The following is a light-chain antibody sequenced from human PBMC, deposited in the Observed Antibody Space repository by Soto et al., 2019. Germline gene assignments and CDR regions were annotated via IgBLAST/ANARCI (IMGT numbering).Light chain of an antibody. CDR1: QSVSSY. CDR3: QQRSNWPPWT. V-gene: IGKV3-11*01. Sequence: EMVLTQSPATLSLSPGERATLSCRASQSVSSYLAWYQQKPGQAPRLLIYDASNRATGIPARFSGSGSGTDFTLTISSLEPEDFAVYYCQQRSNWPPWTFGQGTKV. CDR2: DAS. J-gene: IGKJ1*01.